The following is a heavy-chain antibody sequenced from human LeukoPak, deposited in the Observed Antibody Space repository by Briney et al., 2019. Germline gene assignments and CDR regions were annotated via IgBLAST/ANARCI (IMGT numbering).Heavy chain of an antibody. J-gene: IGHJ2*01. CDR1: GGSISSGGYY. V-gene: IGHV4-31*03. D-gene: IGHD4-17*01. Sequence: KSSETLSLTCTVSGGSISSGGYYWSWIRQHPGKGLEWIGYIYYSGSTYYNPSLKSRVTISVDTSKNQFSLKLSSVTAADTAVYYCARVRLDYGDYGYWYFDLWGRGTLVTVSS. CDR2: IYYSGST. CDR3: ARVRLDYGDYGYWYFDL.